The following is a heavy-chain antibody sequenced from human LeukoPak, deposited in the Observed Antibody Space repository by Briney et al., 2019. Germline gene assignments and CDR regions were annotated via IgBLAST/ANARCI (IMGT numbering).Heavy chain of an antibody. CDR2: LDPYSSDT. Sequence: GASVKVSCKASGYTFNNYDINWVRQAAGQGLEWTGRLDPYSSDTAYGQNFQGRVTMTRNTSINTAYLELNSLRTEDTAVYYCARSRRGYYMDVWGRGTTVTVSS. CDR3: ARSRRGYYMDV. V-gene: IGHV1-8*02. J-gene: IGHJ6*03. CDR1: GYTFNNYD.